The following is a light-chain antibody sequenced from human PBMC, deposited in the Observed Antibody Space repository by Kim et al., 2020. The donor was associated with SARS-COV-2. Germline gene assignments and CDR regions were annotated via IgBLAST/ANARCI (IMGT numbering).Light chain of an antibody. CDR2: GAS. J-gene: IGKJ2*01. CDR3: QQYNNWLYT. V-gene: IGKV3-15*01. Sequence: EVVMTQSPATLSVSPGERVTLSCRASQSVGSNLAWYQQKPGQAPRLLIYGASTRATDIPVRFSGSGSETDFTLTITSLQSEDFAVYYCQQYNNWLYTFGQGTKLEI. CDR1: QSVGSN.